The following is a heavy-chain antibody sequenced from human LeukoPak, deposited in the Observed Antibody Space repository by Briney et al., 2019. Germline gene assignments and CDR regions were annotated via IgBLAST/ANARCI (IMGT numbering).Heavy chain of an antibody. CDR2: ISSSGSTI. CDR3: AGYGGSYPYYMDV. J-gene: IGHJ6*03. D-gene: IGHD1-26*01. CDR1: GFTLRSYD. V-gene: IGHV3-48*03. Sequence: GGSLRLSCAASGFTLRSYDMNWVRQAPGKGLEWVSYISSSGSTIFYADSVKGRFTISRDNAKNTLYLQMNSLRAEDTAVYYCAGYGGSYPYYMDVWGKGTTVTISS.